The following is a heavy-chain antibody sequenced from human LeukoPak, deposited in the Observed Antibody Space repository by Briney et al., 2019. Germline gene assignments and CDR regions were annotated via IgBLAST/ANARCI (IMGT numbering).Heavy chain of an antibody. D-gene: IGHD5/OR15-5a*01. CDR1: SGSISSYY. V-gene: IGHV4-4*07. J-gene: IGHJ6*03. CDR3: ARDGRQSKSRPYYYYYMHV. Sequence: SETLSLTCTVSSGSISSYYWSWIRQPAGKGLKWIGRIYTIGSTNYNPSLKSRVTMSVDTSKNQFSLKLSSVTAADTAVYYCARDGRQSKSRPYYYYYMHVWGKGTTVTVSS. CDR2: IYTIGST.